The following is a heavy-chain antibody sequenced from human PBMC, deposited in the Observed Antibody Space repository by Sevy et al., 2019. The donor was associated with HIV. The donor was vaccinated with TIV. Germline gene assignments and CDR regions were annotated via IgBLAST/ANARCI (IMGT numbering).Heavy chain of an antibody. J-gene: IGHJ1*01. D-gene: IGHD5-12*01. CDR3: ARDSGYTINSSPGAP. CDR1: GFTFSTYH. Sequence: GGSLRLSCAGSGFTFSTYHMHWVRQSPGKGLEWVTVISYDGSSKYYADSVKGRFTISSDNSKNTVFLQMDSLRVDDTAVYYCARDSGYTINSSPGAPWGQGALVTVSS. CDR2: ISYDGSSK. V-gene: IGHV3-30-3*01.